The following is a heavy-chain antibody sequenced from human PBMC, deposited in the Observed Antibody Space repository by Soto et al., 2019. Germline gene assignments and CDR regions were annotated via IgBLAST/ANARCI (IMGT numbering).Heavy chain of an antibody. D-gene: IGHD2-2*01. CDR3: GRDLTSNANCIDP. V-gene: IGHV4-30-4*01. Sequence: TLSLTCSVSGDYIHVGGYYWTWIRQRPGKGLEWMGYIYYTGKTYYNPSLESRLTMSVDRSKNQFSLRLTSVTAAGTAVYFCGRDLTSNANCIDPWGQGTLVTVSS. CDR1: GDYIHVGGYY. CDR2: IYYTGKT. J-gene: IGHJ5*02.